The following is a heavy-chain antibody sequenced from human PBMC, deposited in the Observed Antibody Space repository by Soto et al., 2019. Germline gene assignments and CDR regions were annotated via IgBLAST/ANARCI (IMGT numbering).Heavy chain of an antibody. V-gene: IGHV3-15*01. CDR1: GFTFSNDR. D-gene: IGHD5-18*01. CDR3: TSTMRGYSYLYYYGMDV. CDR2: IKSKTDGGTT. J-gene: IGHJ6*02. Sequence: PGGSLKLSCAAPGFTFSNDRMSWVRQAPGKGLEWVGRIKSKTDGGTTDYAAPVKGRFTISRDDSKNTLYLQMNSLKTEDTAVYYCTSTMRGYSYLYYYGMDVWGQGTTVTVSS.